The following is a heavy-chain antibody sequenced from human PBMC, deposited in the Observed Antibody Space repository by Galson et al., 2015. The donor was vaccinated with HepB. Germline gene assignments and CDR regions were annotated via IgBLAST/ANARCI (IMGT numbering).Heavy chain of an antibody. Sequence: SVKVSCKASGYTFTSYGISWVRQAPGQGLEWMGWISAYNGNTNYAQKLQGRVTMTRDTSTSTVYMELSSLRSEDTAAYYCARGSGWYGVDYWGQGTLVTVSS. D-gene: IGHD6-19*01. CDR3: ARGSGWYGVDY. CDR1: GYTFTSYG. CDR2: ISAYNGNT. J-gene: IGHJ4*02. V-gene: IGHV1-18*01.